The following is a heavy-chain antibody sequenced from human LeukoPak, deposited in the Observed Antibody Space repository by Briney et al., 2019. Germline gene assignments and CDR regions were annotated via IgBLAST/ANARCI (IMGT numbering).Heavy chain of an antibody. CDR2: ISSSSSDI. J-gene: IGHJ4*02. V-gene: IGHV3-21*01. D-gene: IGHD3-3*01. CDR3: ARVPGGLEWADFDY. Sequence: PGGSLRLSCTASGFTFRTHTMNWVRQAPGKGLEWVSCISSSSSDISYADSVKGRFTFSRDNAKNSLYLHMSSLRAEDTAVYYCARVPGGLEWADFDYWGQGTLVTVSS. CDR1: GFTFRTHT.